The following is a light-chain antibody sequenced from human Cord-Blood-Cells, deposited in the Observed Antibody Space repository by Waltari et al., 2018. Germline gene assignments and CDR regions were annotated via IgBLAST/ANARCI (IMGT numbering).Light chain of an antibody. Sequence: EIVLTQSPATLSLSPGERATLSCRASQSVSSYLAWYQQKPGQAPRLLIYDASNRATGIPARFSGSGSGTDFTLTISSLESEDFAVYYRQQRSNWPPITFGRGTRLEIK. CDR2: DAS. J-gene: IGKJ5*01. CDR1: QSVSSY. V-gene: IGKV3-11*01. CDR3: QQRSNWPPIT.